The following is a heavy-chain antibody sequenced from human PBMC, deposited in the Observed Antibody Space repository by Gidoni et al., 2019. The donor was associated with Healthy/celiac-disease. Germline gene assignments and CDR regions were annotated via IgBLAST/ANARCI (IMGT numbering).Heavy chain of an antibody. CDR2: ISYDGSNK. CDR3: ARARYCSGGSCWFNFDY. V-gene: IGHV3-30-3*01. J-gene: IGHJ4*02. CDR1: GLPFSSYA. Sequence: QVQLVESGGGVVQSGRSLRLSCAASGLPFSSYAMHWVRHAPGKGLEWVAVISYDGSNKYYADSVKGRFTISRDNSKNTLYLQMNSLRAEDTAVYYCARARYCSGGSCWFNFDYWGQGTLVTVSS. D-gene: IGHD2-15*01.